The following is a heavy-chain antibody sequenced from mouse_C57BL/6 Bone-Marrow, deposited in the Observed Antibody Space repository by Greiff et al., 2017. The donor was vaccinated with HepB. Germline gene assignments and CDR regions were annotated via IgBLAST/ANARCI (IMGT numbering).Heavy chain of an antibody. CDR1: GYTFTDYY. CDR3: ASWGLPVFDY. J-gene: IGHJ2*01. D-gene: IGHD1-1*01. V-gene: IGHV1-19*01. Sequence: VQLQQSGPVLVKPGASVKMSCKASGYTFTDYYMNWVKQSHGKSLEWIGVINPYNGGTSYNQKFKGKATLTDDKSSSTAYMELNSLTSEDSAVYYCASWGLPVFDYWGQGTTLTVSS. CDR2: INPYNGGT.